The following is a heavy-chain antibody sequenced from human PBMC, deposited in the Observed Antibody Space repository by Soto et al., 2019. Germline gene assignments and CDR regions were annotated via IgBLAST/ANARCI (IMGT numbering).Heavy chain of an antibody. Sequence: GGSLRLSCAASGFTFSNYWMHWVRQAPGKGLVWVSRIHSDGSSTFYADPVKGRFTISRDNAKKMVYLQMNSLRAEDTAVYYCARDNWNTVWGQGTMVTVSS. V-gene: IGHV3-74*01. D-gene: IGHD1-20*01. CDR2: IHSDGSST. CDR3: ARDNWNTV. J-gene: IGHJ3*01. CDR1: GFTFSNYW.